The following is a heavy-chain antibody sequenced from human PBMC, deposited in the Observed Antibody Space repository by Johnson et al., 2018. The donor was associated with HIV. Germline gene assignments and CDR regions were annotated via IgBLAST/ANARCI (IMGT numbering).Heavy chain of an antibody. V-gene: IGHV3-30-3*01. Sequence: QVQLVESGGGVVKPGRSLRLSCAASGFTFSSYAMHWVRQAPGKGLEWVAVISYDGSNKYYADSVKGRFTISRDNSKNTLYLQMNSLRAEDTAVYYCAKDPPGAFDIWGQGTMVTVSS. J-gene: IGHJ3*02. CDR2: ISYDGSNK. D-gene: IGHD1-14*01. CDR3: AKDPPGAFDI. CDR1: GFTFSSYA.